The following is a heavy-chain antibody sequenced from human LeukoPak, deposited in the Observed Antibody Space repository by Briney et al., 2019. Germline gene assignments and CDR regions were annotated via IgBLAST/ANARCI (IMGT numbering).Heavy chain of an antibody. Sequence: GGSLRLSCAASGFTFSSYSMNWVRQAPGKGLEWVSSISSSSSYIYYADSVKGRFTISRDNAKSSLYLQMNSLRAEDTAVYYCASSFHVDILTGYYKGGGGDYFDYWGQGTLVTVSS. CDR2: ISSSSSYI. V-gene: IGHV3-21*01. CDR3: ASSFHVDILTGYYKGGGGDYFDY. J-gene: IGHJ4*02. CDR1: GFTFSSYS. D-gene: IGHD3-9*01.